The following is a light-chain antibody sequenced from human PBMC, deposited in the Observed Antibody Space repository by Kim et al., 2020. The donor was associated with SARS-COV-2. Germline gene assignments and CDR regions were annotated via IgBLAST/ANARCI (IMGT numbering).Light chain of an antibody. CDR3: SSYAGSNNLV. CDR1: TSCVGCYNS. J-gene: IGLJ2*01. CDR2: EVT. V-gene: IGLV2-8*01. Sequence: GKSITISCTGTTSCVGCYNSDSSYQHHPGKAPKLMIYEVTKRPSGVPDRVSGTKSGNTASLTVSGLQAEDEADYYCSSYAGSNNLVFGGGTQLTVL.